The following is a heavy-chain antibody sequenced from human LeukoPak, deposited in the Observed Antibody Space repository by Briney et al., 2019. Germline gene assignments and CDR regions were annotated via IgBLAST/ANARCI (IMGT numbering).Heavy chain of an antibody. J-gene: IGHJ4*02. CDR1: GFVFSNNW. Sequence: GGSLRLSCAASGFVFSNNWMYWVRQAPGRGLVWVSRINSDGRSRGYADFVKGRFTISRDNAKNTLFLQMNSLTVEDTAIYYCGKDLSWGSTDYWGQGTLVTVSS. CDR2: INSDGRSR. CDR3: GKDLSWGSTDY. D-gene: IGHD3-16*01. V-gene: IGHV3-74*01.